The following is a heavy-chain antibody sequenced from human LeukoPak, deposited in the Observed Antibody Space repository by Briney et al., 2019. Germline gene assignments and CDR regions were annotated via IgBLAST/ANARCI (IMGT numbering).Heavy chain of an antibody. Sequence: GGSLRLSCAASGFTFSNYAMSWVRQAPGKGLEWVSSISSSSSYIYYADSVKGRFTISRDNAKNSLYLQMNSLRAEDTAVYYCARDLIPSGRLTPMDVWGKGTTVTISS. J-gene: IGHJ6*03. V-gene: IGHV3-21*01. CDR1: GFTFSNYA. CDR2: ISSSSSYI. D-gene: IGHD1-14*01. CDR3: ARDLIPSGRLTPMDV.